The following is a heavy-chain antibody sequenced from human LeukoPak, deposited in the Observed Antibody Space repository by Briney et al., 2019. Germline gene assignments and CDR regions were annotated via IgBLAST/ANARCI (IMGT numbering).Heavy chain of an antibody. CDR2: ISVNDDST. CDR1: GFSFSRYA. D-gene: IGHD5-18*01. Sequence: GGSLRLSCAASGFSFSRYAMSWVRQAPGKGLEWVSTISVNDDSTHYADSVKGRFAISRDNSKNTLYLQMNSLRAEDTAIYYCAKDNGYHYLHYWGQGTLVTVSS. V-gene: IGHV3-23*01. CDR3: AKDNGYHYLHY. J-gene: IGHJ4*02.